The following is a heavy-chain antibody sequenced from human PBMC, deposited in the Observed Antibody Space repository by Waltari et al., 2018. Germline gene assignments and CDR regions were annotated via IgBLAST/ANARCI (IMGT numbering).Heavy chain of an antibody. V-gene: IGHV3-9*01. CDR3: AKVDY. J-gene: IGHJ4*02. CDR2: ISWNSGSI. CDR1: GFTFDDYA. Sequence: EVQLVESGGGLVQPGRSLRLSCAASGFTFDDYAMHWVRQAPGKGRGWVSGISWNSGSIGYADSVKGRFTISRDNAKNSLYLQMNSLRAEDTALYYCAKVDYWGQGTLVTVSS.